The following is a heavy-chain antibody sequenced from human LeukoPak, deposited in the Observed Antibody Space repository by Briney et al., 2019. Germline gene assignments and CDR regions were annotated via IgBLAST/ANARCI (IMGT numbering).Heavy chain of an antibody. Sequence: GESLKITCEGSGYSFSNYWIGWMRQMPGKGLEWMGIIYPGDYETRYSPSFQGLVTISVDKSISTAYLQWSSLKPSDTAMYYCAIPPGYCGNDCSFDHWGQGTLVTVSS. D-gene: IGHD2-21*02. CDR2: IYPGDYET. CDR3: AIPPGYCGNDCSFDH. CDR1: GYSFSNYW. J-gene: IGHJ4*02. V-gene: IGHV5-51*01.